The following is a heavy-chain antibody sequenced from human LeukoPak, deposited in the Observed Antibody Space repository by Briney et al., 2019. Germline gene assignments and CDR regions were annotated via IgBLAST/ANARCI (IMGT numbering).Heavy chain of an antibody. J-gene: IGHJ6*02. D-gene: IGHD5-18*01. CDR3: AREVIQLWPGSTDYYGMDV. CDR2: IIPILGIA. Sequence: SVKVSCKASGGTFSSYTISWVRQAPGQRLEWMGRIIPILGIANYAQKFQGRVTITADKSTSTAYMELSSLRSEDTAVYYCAREVIQLWPGSTDYYGMDVWGQGTTVTVSS. CDR1: GGTFSSYT. V-gene: IGHV1-69*04.